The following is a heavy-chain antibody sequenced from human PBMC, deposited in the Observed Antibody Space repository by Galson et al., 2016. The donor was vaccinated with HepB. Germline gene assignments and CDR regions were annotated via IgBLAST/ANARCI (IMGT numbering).Heavy chain of an antibody. V-gene: IGHV3-23*01. CDR3: AKGYNILTGLIDS. J-gene: IGHJ4*02. CDR2: ITDSGGRS. D-gene: IGHD3-9*01. Sequence: SLRLSCAVSGFTFSSYAMSWFRQAPGKGLEWVSSITDSGGRSDFADSVKGRFTISRDNSKNILFLQMNNLGAEDTAVYYCAKGYNILTGLIDSWGRGTLVTVSS. CDR1: GFTFSSYA.